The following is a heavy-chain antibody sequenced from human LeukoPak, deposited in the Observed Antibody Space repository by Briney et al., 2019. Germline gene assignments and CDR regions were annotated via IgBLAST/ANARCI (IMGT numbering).Heavy chain of an antibody. CDR2: ISAYNGNT. CDR1: GYTFTSYG. J-gene: IGHJ4*02. D-gene: IGHD3-10*01. CDR3: GRGATGYGY. Sequence: GASVKVSCKASGYTFTSYGISWVRQAPGQGLEWMGWISAYNGNTNYAQKLQGRVTMTTDKSTSTAYMELRSLKSHDQACYYLGRGATGYGYWGEGTLGTVSS. V-gene: IGHV1-18*01.